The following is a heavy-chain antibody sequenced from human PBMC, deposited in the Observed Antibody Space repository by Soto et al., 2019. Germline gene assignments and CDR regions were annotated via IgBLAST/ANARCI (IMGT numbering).Heavy chain of an antibody. CDR2: VNSDGTST. CDR1: VLTLSSYW. CDR3: VAARRDFDY. D-gene: IGHD6-6*01. Sequence: EVQLVESGGGLAQPGESLRLSCTSSVLTLSSYWMHWVRQAPGKGLVWVARVNSDGTSTAYADSVKGRFTISRDHAKNTLYLEMSSLRDEDAAVYHCVAARRDFDYWGRGTLVTVSS. V-gene: IGHV3-74*01. J-gene: IGHJ4*02.